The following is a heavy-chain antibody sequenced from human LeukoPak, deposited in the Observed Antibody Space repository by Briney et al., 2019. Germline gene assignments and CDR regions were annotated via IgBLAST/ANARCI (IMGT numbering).Heavy chain of an antibody. CDR2: IIPIFGTA. D-gene: IGHD6-13*01. Sequence: ASVKVSCKASGGTFSSYAISWVRQAPGQGLEWMGGIIPIFGTANYAQKFQGRVTITTDEFTSTAYMELSSLRSEDTAVYYCARGRIAAAGRYYYYMDVWGKGTTVTVSS. J-gene: IGHJ6*03. V-gene: IGHV1-69*05. CDR3: ARGRIAAAGRYYYYMDV. CDR1: GGTFSSYA.